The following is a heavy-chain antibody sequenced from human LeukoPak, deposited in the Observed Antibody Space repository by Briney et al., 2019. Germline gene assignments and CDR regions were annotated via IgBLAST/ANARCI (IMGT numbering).Heavy chain of an antibody. CDR1: GGSISSSSYY. J-gene: IGHJ4*02. CDR2: IFYSGST. Sequence: SETLSLTCTVSGGSISSSSYYWGWIRQPPGKGLEWTGSIFYSGSTYYNPSLKSRLTISVGTSKNQFSLKLSSVTAADTAVYYCARPTTAAAVAPFDYWGQGILVTVSS. D-gene: IGHD6-13*01. V-gene: IGHV4-39*01. CDR3: ARPTTAAAVAPFDY.